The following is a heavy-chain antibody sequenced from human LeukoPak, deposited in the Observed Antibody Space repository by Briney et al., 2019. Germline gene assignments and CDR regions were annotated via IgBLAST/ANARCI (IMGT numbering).Heavy chain of an antibody. D-gene: IGHD6-13*01. CDR2: IYYSGST. CDR1: GGSTSSYY. V-gene: IGHV4-59*01. CDR3: ARTGYSSSWAWFDP. J-gene: IGHJ5*02. Sequence: PSETLSLTCTVSGGSTSSYYWSWIRQPPGKGLEWIGYIYYSGSTNYNPSLKSRVTISVDTSKNQFSLKLSSVTAADTAVYYCARTGYSSSWAWFDPWGQGTLVTVSS.